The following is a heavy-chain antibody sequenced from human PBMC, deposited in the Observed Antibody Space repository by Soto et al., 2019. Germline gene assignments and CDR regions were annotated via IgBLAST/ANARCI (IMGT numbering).Heavy chain of an antibody. V-gene: IGHV1-18*01. CDR3: AREGGGGGLGELLYGDP. Sequence: ASVKVSCKASGYTFTSYGISWVRQAPGQGLEWMGWISAYNGNTNYAQKLQGRVTMTTDTSTSTAYMELRSLRSDDTAVYYWAREGGGGGLGELLYGDPWGQGTLVTVSS. J-gene: IGHJ5*02. D-gene: IGHD3-10*01. CDR2: ISAYNGNT. CDR1: GYTFTSYG.